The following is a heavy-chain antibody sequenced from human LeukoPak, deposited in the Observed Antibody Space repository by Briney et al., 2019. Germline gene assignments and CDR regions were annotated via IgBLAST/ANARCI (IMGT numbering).Heavy chain of an antibody. D-gene: IGHD6-13*01. V-gene: IGHV4-30-2*01. CDR2: IYHSGST. Sequence: PSETLSLTCTVSGGSISSGGYYWSWIRQPPGKGLEWIGYIYHSGSTYYNPSLKSRVTISVDRSKNQFSLKLSSVTAADTAVYYCAREVAAAGIRGGFDYWGQGTLVTVSS. CDR1: GGSISSGGYY. J-gene: IGHJ4*02. CDR3: AREVAAAGIRGGFDY.